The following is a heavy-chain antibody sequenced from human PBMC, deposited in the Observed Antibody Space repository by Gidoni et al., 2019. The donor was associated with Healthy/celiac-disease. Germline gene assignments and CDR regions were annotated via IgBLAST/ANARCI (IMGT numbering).Heavy chain of an antibody. CDR3: ARGRSGSYPYYFDY. J-gene: IGHJ4*02. D-gene: IGHD1-26*01. CDR1: VGSFSGYY. Sequence: QVQLQQWGAGLLKPSETLSLTCAVYVGSFSGYYWLWIRQPPGTGLEGIGEINHSGSTNYHPSLKSRVTIAVDTSKNQFSLKLSSVTAADTAVYYCARGRSGSYPYYFDYWGQGTLVTVSS. CDR2: INHSGST. V-gene: IGHV4-34*01.